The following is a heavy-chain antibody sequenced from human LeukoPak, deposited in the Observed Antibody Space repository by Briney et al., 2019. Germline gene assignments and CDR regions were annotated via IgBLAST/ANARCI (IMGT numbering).Heavy chain of an antibody. CDR3: ARDIMLVTAAIYGY. Sequence: GASVKVSCKASGYTFTSYGISWVRQAPGQGLEWMGWISAYNGNTNYAQKLQGRVTMTTDTSTSTAYMELRSLRSDDTAVYYCARDIMLVTAAIYGYWGQGTLVTVSS. J-gene: IGHJ4*02. V-gene: IGHV1-18*01. D-gene: IGHD2-2*02. CDR2: ISAYNGNT. CDR1: GYTFTSYG.